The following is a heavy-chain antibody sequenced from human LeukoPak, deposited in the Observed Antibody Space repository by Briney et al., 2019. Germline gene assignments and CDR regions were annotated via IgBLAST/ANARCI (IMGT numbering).Heavy chain of an antibody. J-gene: IGHJ4*02. Sequence: GGSLRLSCAASGFTFSSYWMSWVRQAPGKGPEWVANIKQDASEKYYVDSVKGRFTISRDNAKNSLYLQMNSLRAEDTAVYYCASLLYRSPTSCPPDYWGQGTLVTVSS. D-gene: IGHD2-2*01. V-gene: IGHV3-7*03. CDR1: GFTFSSYW. CDR2: IKQDASEK. CDR3: ASLLYRSPTSCPPDY.